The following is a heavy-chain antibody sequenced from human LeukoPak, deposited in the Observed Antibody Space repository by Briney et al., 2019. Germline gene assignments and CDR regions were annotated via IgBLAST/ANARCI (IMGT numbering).Heavy chain of an antibody. CDR1: GGSIRSYY. CDR3: ARGQKYTYGYTVTELGSRYFDY. D-gene: IGHD5-18*01. V-gene: IGHV4-59*01. J-gene: IGHJ4*02. Sequence: SETLSLTCTVSGGSIRSYYWSWIRQPPGKGLEYIGYIFYSGRTNYNPSLKSRVTISVDTSKNWFSLRLTSVTAADTAVYYCARGQKYTYGYTVTELGSRYFDYWGQGTLVTVSS. CDR2: IFYSGRT.